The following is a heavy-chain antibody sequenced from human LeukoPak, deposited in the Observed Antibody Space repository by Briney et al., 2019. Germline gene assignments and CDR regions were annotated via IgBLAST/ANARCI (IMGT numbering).Heavy chain of an antibody. CDR2: ISYDGSNK. CDR1: GFTFSTSI. CDR3: AKEVTAAGGNFEY. V-gene: IGHV3-30*18. Sequence: GGSLRLSCAASGFTFSTSIIHWVRQAPGKGLEWVAVISYDGSNKYYADSVKGRFTISRDNSKSTLYVQMNSLRAEDTAVYYCAKEVTAAGGNFEYWGQGTLVTVSS. D-gene: IGHD6-13*01. J-gene: IGHJ4*02.